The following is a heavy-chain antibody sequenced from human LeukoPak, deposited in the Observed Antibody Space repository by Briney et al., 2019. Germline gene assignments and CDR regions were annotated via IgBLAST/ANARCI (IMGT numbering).Heavy chain of an antibody. Sequence: SETLSLTCAVYGGSFSGYYWSWIRQPPGKGLEWIGEINHSGSTNYNPSLKSRVTISVDTSKNQFSLKLSSVTAADTAVYYCASAPGGVHYGDYDAYWGQGTLVTVSS. CDR3: ASAPGGVHYGDYDAY. J-gene: IGHJ4*02. CDR1: GGSFSGYY. CDR2: INHSGST. D-gene: IGHD2-8*02. V-gene: IGHV4-34*01.